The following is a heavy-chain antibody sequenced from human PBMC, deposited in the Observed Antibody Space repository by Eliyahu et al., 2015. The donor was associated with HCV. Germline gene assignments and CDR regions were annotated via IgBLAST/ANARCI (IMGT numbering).Heavy chain of an antibody. CDR1: GYTFTSYY. CDR2: INPSGGST. CDR3: ALAPGIAAAGVY. Sequence: QVQLVQSGAEVKKPGASVKVSCKASGYTFTSYYMHWVRQAPGQGLEWMGIINPSGGSTSYAQKFQGRVTMTRDTSTSTVYMELSSLRSEDTAVYYCALAPGIAAAGVYWGQGTLVTVSS. V-gene: IGHV1-46*01. J-gene: IGHJ4*02. D-gene: IGHD6-13*01.